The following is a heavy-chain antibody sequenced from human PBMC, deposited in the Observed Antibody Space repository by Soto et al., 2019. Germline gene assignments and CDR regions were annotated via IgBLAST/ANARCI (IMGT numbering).Heavy chain of an antibody. CDR1: GYAFNWFN. CDR3: ARPKDYDDCLDL. D-gene: IGHD3-22*01. CDR2: INAGNGNT. J-gene: IGHJ4*02. Sequence: ASVKVSCKDSGYAFNWFNIHWVRQAHGQRLEWMGWINAGNGNTKYSQKFQGRVTFTRDTSANTAYMELSSLISEDTAVYYCARPKDYDDCLDLWGQGTLVTSPQ. V-gene: IGHV1-3*01.